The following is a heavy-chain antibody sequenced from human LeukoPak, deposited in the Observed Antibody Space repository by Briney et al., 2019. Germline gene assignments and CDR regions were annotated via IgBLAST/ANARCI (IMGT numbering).Heavy chain of an antibody. J-gene: IGHJ4*02. D-gene: IGHD5-12*01. V-gene: IGHV3-7*03. CDR3: AKASSAVGVATILSGVY. CDR2: IKQDGSEK. Sequence: GGSLRLSCVASGFTFSSRDWMTWVRQAPGKGLEWVANIKQDGSEKNYVDSVEGRFTISRDNAKNSVDLQMNSLRAEDTAVYYCAKASSAVGVATILSGVYWGQGTLVTVSS. CDR1: GFTFSSRDW.